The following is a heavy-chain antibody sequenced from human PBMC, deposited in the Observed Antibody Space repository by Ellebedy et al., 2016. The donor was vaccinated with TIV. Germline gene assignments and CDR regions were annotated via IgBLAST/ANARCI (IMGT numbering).Heavy chain of an antibody. J-gene: IGHJ5*02. CDR1: GFTFSSYG. V-gene: IGHV3-30*03. CDR2: ISYDGSNK. D-gene: IGHD6-19*01. Sequence: GGSLRLSXAASGFTFSSYGTHWVRQAPGKGLEWVAVISYDGSNKYYADSVKGRFTISRDNSKNTLYLQMNSLRAEDTAVYYCARDSGWYGEGWFDPWGQGTLVTVSS. CDR3: ARDSGWYGEGWFDP.